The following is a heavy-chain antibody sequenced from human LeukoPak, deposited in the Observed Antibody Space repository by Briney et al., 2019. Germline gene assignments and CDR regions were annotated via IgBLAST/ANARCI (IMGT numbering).Heavy chain of an antibody. V-gene: IGHV3-23*01. Sequence: GGTLRLSCAASGFTFSNYGMNWVRQAPGKGLEWVSAISSTDAGTYHADSVRGRFTISRDSSKNTLYLQMNSLRAEDAAVYYCAKAPVTSCRGAYCYPFDYWGQGTLVTVSS. CDR2: ISSTDAGT. CDR3: AKAPVTSCRGAYCYPFDY. J-gene: IGHJ4*02. CDR1: GFTFSNYG. D-gene: IGHD2-21*01.